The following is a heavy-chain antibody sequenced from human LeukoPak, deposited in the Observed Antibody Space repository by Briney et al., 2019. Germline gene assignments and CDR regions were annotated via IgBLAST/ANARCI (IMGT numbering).Heavy chain of an antibody. CDR3: AIAAPQPYWFDP. J-gene: IGHJ5*02. V-gene: IGHV4-30-4*01. CDR1: GGSISSGDYY. Sequence: SETLSLTCTVSGGSISSGDYYWSWIRQPPGKGLEWIGYIYYSGSTYYNPSLKSRVTISVDTSKNQFSLKLSSVTAADTAVYYCAIAAPQPYWFDPWGQGTLVTVSS. D-gene: IGHD2-2*01. CDR2: IYYSGST.